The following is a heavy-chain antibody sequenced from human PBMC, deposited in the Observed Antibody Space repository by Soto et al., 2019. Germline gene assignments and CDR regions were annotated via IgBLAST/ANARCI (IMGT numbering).Heavy chain of an antibody. J-gene: IGHJ5*02. CDR2: INWNGGST. V-gene: IGHV3-20*01. CDR1: GLTFDDYG. Sequence: GGSLRLSCAASGLTFDDYGMSWVRQAPGKGLEWVSGINWNGGSTGYADSVKGRFTISRDNAKNSLYLQMNSLRAEDTALYHCARDIDYGSGSSWFDPWGQGTLVTVSS. D-gene: IGHD3-10*01. CDR3: ARDIDYGSGSSWFDP.